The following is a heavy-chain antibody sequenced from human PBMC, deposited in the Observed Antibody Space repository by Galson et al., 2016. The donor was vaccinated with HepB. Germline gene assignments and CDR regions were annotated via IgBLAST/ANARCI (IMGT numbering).Heavy chain of an antibody. J-gene: IGHJ5*02. Sequence: SETLSLTCTVSGGSISSSSYYWGWIRQPPGKGLEWIGSIYYSGSTYYNPSLKSRVTISVDTSKNQFSLKLSTVTAADAAVSYCSRHRITMIVVVISEKNWFDHWGQGTLVTVAS. V-gene: IGHV4-39*01. CDR1: GGSISSSSYY. CDR2: IYYSGST. CDR3: SRHRITMIVVVISEKNWFDH. D-gene: IGHD3-22*01.